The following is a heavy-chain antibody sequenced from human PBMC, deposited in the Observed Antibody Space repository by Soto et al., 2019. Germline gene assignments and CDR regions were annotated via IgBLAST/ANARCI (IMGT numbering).Heavy chain of an antibody. CDR3: ARMRQSSSWSHYFDY. CDR1: GGSISSGDYY. D-gene: IGHD6-13*01. CDR2: IYYSGST. J-gene: IGHJ4*02. Sequence: SETLSLTCTVSGGSISSGDYYWSWIRQPPGKGLEWIGYIYYSGSTYYNPSLKSRVTISVDTSKDQFSLKLSSVTAADTAVYYCARMRQSSSWSHYFDYWGQGTLVTVSS. V-gene: IGHV4-30-4*01.